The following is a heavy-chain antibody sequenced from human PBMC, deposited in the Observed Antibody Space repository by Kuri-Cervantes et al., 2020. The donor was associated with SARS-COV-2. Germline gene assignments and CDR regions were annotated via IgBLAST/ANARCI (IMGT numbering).Heavy chain of an antibody. CDR1: GGSIRSGSYY. V-gene: IGHV4-39*07. Sequence: SETLSLTCTVSGGSIRSGSYYWGWIRQSPGKGLEWIGSIYYSGSTKYNPSLESRVTISLDTSRNQFSLKLSSVTAADTAIHYCARGVPGYWGQGSLVTVSS. CDR3: ARGVPGY. CDR2: IYYSGST. J-gene: IGHJ4*02. D-gene: IGHD6-6*01.